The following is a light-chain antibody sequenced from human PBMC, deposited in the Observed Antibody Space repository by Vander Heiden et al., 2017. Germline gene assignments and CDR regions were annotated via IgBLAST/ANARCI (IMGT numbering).Light chain of an antibody. V-gene: IGKV1-5*03. J-gene: IGKJ1*01. Sequence: DIQMTQSPSTLSASVGDRVTITCRASQTISSWLAWYQQKPGKAPKLLIYEASSLESGVPSRFSGSGSETEFTLTISSLQPDDFATYYCQQDNTYSGTFGQGTTVEIK. CDR3: QQDNTYSGT. CDR1: QTISSW. CDR2: EAS.